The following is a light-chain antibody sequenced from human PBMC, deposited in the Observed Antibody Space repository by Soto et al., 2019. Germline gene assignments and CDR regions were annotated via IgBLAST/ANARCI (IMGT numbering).Light chain of an antibody. CDR3: QQRRT. J-gene: IGKJ1*01. CDR1: QSVSNY. Sequence: EIVLTQSPATLSLSPGERATLSCRASQSVSNYLAWYQQKPGQAPRLLIYDASNRATGIPARFSGSGSGTDFTCTIISLEPDDFEVYYCQQRRTFGQGTKVEIK. CDR2: DAS. V-gene: IGKV3-11*01.